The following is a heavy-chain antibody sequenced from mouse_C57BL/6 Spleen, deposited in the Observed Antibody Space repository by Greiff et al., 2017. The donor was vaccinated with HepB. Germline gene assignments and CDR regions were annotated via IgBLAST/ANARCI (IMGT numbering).Heavy chain of an antibody. Sequence: DVQLQESGGGLVQPKGSLKLSCAASGFSFNTYAMNWVRQAPGKGLEWVARIRSKSNNYATYYADSVKDRFTISRDDSESMLYLQMNNLKTEDTAMYYCVRHGGPNYFDYWGQGTTLTVSS. J-gene: IGHJ2*01. CDR3: VRHGGPNYFDY. V-gene: IGHV10-1*01. D-gene: IGHD3-3*01. CDR2: IRSKSNNYAT. CDR1: GFSFNTYA.